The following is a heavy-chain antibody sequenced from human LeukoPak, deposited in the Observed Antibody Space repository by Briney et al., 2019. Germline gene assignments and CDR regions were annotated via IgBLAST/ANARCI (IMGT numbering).Heavy chain of an antibody. D-gene: IGHD3-22*01. Sequence: ASVKVSCKASGYTFTGYYMHWVRQAPGQGLEWMGWINPNSGGTNYAQKFQGRVTMTRDTSISTAYMELSRLRSDDTAVYYCAIEGGSSGYYQNLDYWGQGTLVTVSS. J-gene: IGHJ4*02. CDR1: GYTFTGYY. V-gene: IGHV1-2*02. CDR2: INPNSGGT. CDR3: AIEGGSSGYYQNLDY.